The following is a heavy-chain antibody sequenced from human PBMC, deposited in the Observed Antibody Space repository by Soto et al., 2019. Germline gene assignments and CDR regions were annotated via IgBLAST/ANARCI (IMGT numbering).Heavy chain of an antibody. Sequence: PSETLSLTCTVSGGSVTNSIYYWGWIRQSPGKGLEWIGSVYYRGRSYSKSSVKSRVTISVDTSKNRFSLSLNSVTASDTAVYFCVSQRTTVPTQAYFDYWGPGALVTVS. D-gene: IGHD4-17*01. CDR2: VYYRGRS. J-gene: IGHJ4*02. CDR3: VSQRTTVPTQAYFDY. CDR1: GGSVTNSIYY. V-gene: IGHV4-39*01.